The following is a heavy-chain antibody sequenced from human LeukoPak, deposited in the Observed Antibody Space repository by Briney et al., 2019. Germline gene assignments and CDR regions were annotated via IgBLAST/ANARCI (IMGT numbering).Heavy chain of an antibody. D-gene: IGHD2-2*01. CDR1: GFTVSSNY. V-gene: IGHV3-66*01. CDR3: ATRGVPAALTY. Sequence: GGSLRLSCAASGFTVSSNYMTWVRQAPGKGLEWVSLIYSDGITYYADSVKGRFTISRDNSKNSLYLQMSSLRVDDTAVYYCATRGVPAALTYWGQGTLVTVSS. J-gene: IGHJ4*02. CDR2: IYSDGIT.